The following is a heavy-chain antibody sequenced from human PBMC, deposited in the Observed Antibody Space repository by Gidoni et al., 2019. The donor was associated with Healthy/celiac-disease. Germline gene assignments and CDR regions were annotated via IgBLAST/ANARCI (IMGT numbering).Heavy chain of an antibody. CDR2: INHSGST. CDR1: GGSFSGYY. V-gene: IGHV4-34*01. J-gene: IGHJ6*03. D-gene: IGHD3-10*01. CDR3: ARGKSRYGSGSYSHYMDV. Sequence: QVQLQQWGAGLLKPSETLSLTCAVYGGSFSGYYWSWIRQPPGKGLEWIGEINHSGSTNYNPSLKSRVTISVDTSKNQFSLKLSSVTAADTAVYYCARGKSRYGSGSYSHYMDVWGKGTTVTVSS.